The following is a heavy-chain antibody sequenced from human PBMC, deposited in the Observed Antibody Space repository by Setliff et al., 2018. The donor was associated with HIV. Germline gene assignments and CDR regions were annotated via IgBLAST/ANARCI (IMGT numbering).Heavy chain of an antibody. J-gene: IGHJ4*02. CDR3: ARDAESVYYYDSSGYFDY. V-gene: IGHV1-46*01. D-gene: IGHD3-22*01. CDR2: INPSGGST. Sequence: GASVKVSCKASGYTFTSYYMHWVRQAPGQGLGWMGIINPSGGSTSYAQKFQGRVTMTRDTSTSTVYMELSSLRSEDTAVYYCARDAESVYYYDSSGYFDYWGQGTLVTVSS. CDR1: GYTFTSYY.